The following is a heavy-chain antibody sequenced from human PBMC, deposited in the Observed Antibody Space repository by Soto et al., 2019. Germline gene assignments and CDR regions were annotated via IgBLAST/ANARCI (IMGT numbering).Heavy chain of an antibody. CDR3: AKGGKITIYYYGMDV. J-gene: IGHJ6*02. CDR2: ISGSGGST. D-gene: IGHD3-3*01. V-gene: IGHV3-23*01. CDR1: GFTFSSYA. Sequence: GGSLRLSCAASGFTFSSYAMSWVRQAPGKGLEWVSAISGSGGSTYYADSVKGRFTISRDNSKNTLYLQMNSLRAEDTAVYYCAKGGKITIYYYGMDVWGQGTTVNVSS.